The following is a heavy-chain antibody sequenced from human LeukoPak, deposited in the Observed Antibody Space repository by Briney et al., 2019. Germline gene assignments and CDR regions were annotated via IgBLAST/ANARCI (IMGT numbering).Heavy chain of an antibody. Sequence: ASVKVSCKVSGYTLTELSMHWVRQAPGKGLEWMGGFDPEDGETIYAQKFQGRVTMTEDTSTDTAYMELSSLRSEDTAVYYCATGVSYSGSFDYWGQGTLVTVSS. CDR3: ATGVSYSGSFDY. D-gene: IGHD1-26*01. V-gene: IGHV1-24*01. CDR1: GYTLTELS. CDR2: FDPEDGET. J-gene: IGHJ4*02.